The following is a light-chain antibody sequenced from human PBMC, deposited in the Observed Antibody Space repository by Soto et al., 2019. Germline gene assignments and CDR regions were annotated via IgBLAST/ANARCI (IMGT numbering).Light chain of an antibody. Sequence: QSVLTQPPSVSAAPGQRVTIFCSGSSSTIGNNYVSWYQQLPGTAPILLIYDNYYRPSGIPDRFSGSKSGTSATLVITGFQTGDEADYYCGTWDSNLDNGVVFGGGTKLTVL. CDR1: SSTIGNNY. CDR2: DNY. V-gene: IGLV1-51*01. J-gene: IGLJ2*01. CDR3: GTWDSNLDNGVV.